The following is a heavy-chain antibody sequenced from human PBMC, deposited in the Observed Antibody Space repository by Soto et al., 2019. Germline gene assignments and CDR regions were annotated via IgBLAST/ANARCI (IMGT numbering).Heavy chain of an antibody. J-gene: IGHJ6*02. CDR2: IDPSDSYT. D-gene: IGHD2-21*02. V-gene: IGHV5-10-1*01. CDR3: SVVVVTAIFGGMDV. CDR1: GYSFTSYW. Sequence: HGESLKISCKGSGYSFTSYWISWVRQMPGKGLEWMGRIDPSDSYTNYSPSFQGHVTISADKSISTAYLQWSSLKASDTAMYYCSVVVVTAIFGGMDVWGQGTTVTVSS.